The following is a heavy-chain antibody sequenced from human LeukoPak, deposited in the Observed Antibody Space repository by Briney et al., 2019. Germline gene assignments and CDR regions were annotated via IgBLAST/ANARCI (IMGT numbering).Heavy chain of an antibody. V-gene: IGHV3-23*01. D-gene: IGHD5-24*01. CDR1: GFTFSSYA. J-gene: IGHJ4*02. CDR3: AKDPRVGSRVATPCH. CDR2: ISGSGGST. Sequence: SGGSLRLSCAASGFTFSSYAMSWVRQAPGKGLEWASAISGSGGSTYYADSVKGRFTISRDNSKSTLFLQMNSLRAEDTAVYYCAKDPRVGSRVATPCHWGQGTLVTVSS.